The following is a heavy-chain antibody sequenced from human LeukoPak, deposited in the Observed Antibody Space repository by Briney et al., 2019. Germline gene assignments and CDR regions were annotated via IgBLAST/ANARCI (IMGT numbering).Heavy chain of an antibody. D-gene: IGHD3-22*01. CDR3: ARADYYDSSGYFDY. V-gene: IGHV1-18*01. Sequence: ASVKVSCKASGYTFTSYGISWVRQAPGQGLEWMGWISAYNGNTNYAQKLQGRVTMTTDTSTSTAYMELRSLRSDDTAVYYCARADYYDSSGYFDYWGQGTLVTASS. CDR1: GYTFTSYG. J-gene: IGHJ4*02. CDR2: ISAYNGNT.